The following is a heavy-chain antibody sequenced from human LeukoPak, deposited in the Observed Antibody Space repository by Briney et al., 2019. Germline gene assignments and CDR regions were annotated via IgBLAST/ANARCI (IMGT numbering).Heavy chain of an antibody. Sequence: GASVKVSCKASGYTFGNYGISWVRQAPGQGLEWMGWISANNGYTKYAQKFQGRVTMTTDTSTTTAYMEVKSRRSDDTAVFYCARDGGYSSGSSDYWGQGTLVTVSS. J-gene: IGHJ4*02. CDR3: ARDGGYSSGSSDY. CDR1: GYTFGNYG. CDR2: ISANNGYT. V-gene: IGHV1-18*01. D-gene: IGHD6-19*01.